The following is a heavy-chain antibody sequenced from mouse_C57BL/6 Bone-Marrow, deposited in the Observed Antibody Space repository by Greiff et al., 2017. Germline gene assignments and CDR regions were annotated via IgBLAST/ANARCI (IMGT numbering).Heavy chain of an antibody. Sequence: VQLQQPGAELVMPGASVKLSCKASGYTFTSYWMHWVKQRPGQGLGWIGEIDPSDSYTNYNQKFKGKSTLTVDKSSSTAYMQLSSLTSEDSAVYYCARNDGYYGFAYWGQGTLVTVSA. CDR2: IDPSDSYT. CDR1: GYTFTSYW. V-gene: IGHV1-69*01. CDR3: ARNDGYYGFAY. J-gene: IGHJ3*01. D-gene: IGHD2-3*01.